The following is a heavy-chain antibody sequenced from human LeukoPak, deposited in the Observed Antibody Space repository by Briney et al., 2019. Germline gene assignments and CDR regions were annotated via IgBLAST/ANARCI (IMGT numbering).Heavy chain of an antibody. CDR2: ISSRSTYI. Sequence: GGSLRLSCTASGFSFSDYYMSWIRQAPGKGLEWISYISSRSTYIIYADSVKGGFTISRDNAKNLLFLQMNSLRVEDTALYYCARGGTGAFDYWGQGILVTVSS. CDR1: GFSFSDYY. CDR3: ARGGTGAFDY. V-gene: IGHV3-11*06. D-gene: IGHD2-8*02. J-gene: IGHJ4*02.